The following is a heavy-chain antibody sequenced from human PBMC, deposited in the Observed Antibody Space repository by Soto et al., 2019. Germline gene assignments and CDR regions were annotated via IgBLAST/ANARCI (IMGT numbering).Heavy chain of an antibody. D-gene: IGHD2-15*01. J-gene: IGHJ4*02. V-gene: IGHV3-23*01. CDR2: ISGSGGST. CDR1: GFTFSSYA. CDR3: AKAQFRYCSGGSCYLEPFDY. Sequence: GGSLRLSCAASGFTFSSYAMSWVRQAPGKGLEWVSAISGSGGSTYYADSVKGRFTISRDNSKNTLYLQMNSLRAEDTAVYYCAKAQFRYCSGGSCYLEPFDYWGQGTLVTVSS.